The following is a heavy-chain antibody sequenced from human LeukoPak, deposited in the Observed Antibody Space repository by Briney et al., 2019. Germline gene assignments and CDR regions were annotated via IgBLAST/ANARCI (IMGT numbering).Heavy chain of an antibody. CDR2: IYYSVNT. CDR3: ARRRLGGYFDY. J-gene: IGHJ4*02. Sequence: PSETLSLTCTVSGGSFSSSTYCWGWIRQPPGKGLEWIGNIYYSVNTYYNASLKSRATLSADTSRKQFSLKLTSVTAADTAVYYCARRRLGGYFDYWGQGILVTVSS. V-gene: IGHV4-39*01. CDR1: GGSFSSSTYC. D-gene: IGHD3-10*01.